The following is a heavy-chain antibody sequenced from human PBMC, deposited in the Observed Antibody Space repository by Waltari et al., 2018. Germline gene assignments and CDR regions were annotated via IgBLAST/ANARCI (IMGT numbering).Heavy chain of an antibody. D-gene: IGHD3-10*01. V-gene: IGHV3-30*02. CDR3: AKDRGDHLDV. J-gene: IGHJ6*02. CDR1: GFTFSSYG. CDR2: IRYDGSNK. Sequence: QVQLVESGGGVVQPGGSLRLSCAASGFTFSSYGMHWVRQAPGKGLEWVAFIRYDGSNKYYSDSVKGRFTISRDNSKNTLYLRRNSLRAEDTAVYYCAKDRGDHLDVWGQGTTVTVSS.